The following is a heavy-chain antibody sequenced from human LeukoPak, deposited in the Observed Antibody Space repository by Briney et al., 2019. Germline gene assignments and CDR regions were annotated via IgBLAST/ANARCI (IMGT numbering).Heavy chain of an antibody. V-gene: IGHV1-3*01. J-gene: IGHJ5*02. CDR1: GYTFTSYA. CDR2: INAGNGNT. CDR3: AREGAVPAAIPFDP. D-gene: IGHD2-2*01. Sequence: ASVKASCKASGYTFTSYAMHWVRQAPGQRLEWMGWINAGNGNTKYSQKFQGRVTITRDTSASTAYMELSSLRSEDTAVYYCAREGAVPAAIPFDPWGQGTLVTVSS.